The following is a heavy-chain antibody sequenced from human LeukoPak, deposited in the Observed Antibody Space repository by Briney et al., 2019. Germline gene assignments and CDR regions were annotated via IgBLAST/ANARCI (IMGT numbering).Heavy chain of an antibody. Sequence: ASVKVSCKASGYTFTSYGISWVRQAPGQGLEWMGWISAYNGNTNYAQKLQGRVTMTTDTSTSTAYMELRSLRSDDTAVYYCARTGWAIVVVPVAIDDYWFDPWGQGTLVTVSS. D-gene: IGHD2-2*01. CDR3: ARTGWAIVVVPVAIDDYWFDP. CDR2: ISAYNGNT. V-gene: IGHV1-18*01. J-gene: IGHJ5*02. CDR1: GYTFTSYG.